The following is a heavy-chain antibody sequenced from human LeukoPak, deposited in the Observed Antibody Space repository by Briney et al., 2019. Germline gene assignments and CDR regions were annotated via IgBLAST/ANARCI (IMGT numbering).Heavy chain of an antibody. CDR2: ISGSGGST. V-gene: IGHV3-23*01. D-gene: IGHD3-10*01. CDR1: GFTFSSYA. Sequence: GGSLRLSCAASGFTFSSYAMSWVRQAPGKGLEWVSAISGSGGSTYYADSVKGRFTISRDNSKNALYLQMNSLRAEDTAVYYCAKALARFGELPLPYGMDVWGQGTTVTVSS. J-gene: IGHJ6*02. CDR3: AKALARFGELPLPYGMDV.